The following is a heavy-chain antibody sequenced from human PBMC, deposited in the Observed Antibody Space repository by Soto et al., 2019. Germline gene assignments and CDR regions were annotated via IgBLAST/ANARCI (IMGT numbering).Heavy chain of an antibody. CDR3: AKGHSEGQLWFFDY. CDR1: GFTFSSYA. CDR2: ISGSGGST. D-gene: IGHD5-18*01. Sequence: EVQLLESGGGLVQPGGSLRFSCAASGFTFSSYAMTWVRQAPGKGLEWVSAISGSGGSTYYADSVKGRFTISRDNSKNTLYLQMNSLRAEDTAVYYCAKGHSEGQLWFFDYWGQGTLVTVSS. V-gene: IGHV3-23*01. J-gene: IGHJ4*02.